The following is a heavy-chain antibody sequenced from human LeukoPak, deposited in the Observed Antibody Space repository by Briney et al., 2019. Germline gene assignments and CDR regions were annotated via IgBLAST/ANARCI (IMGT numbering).Heavy chain of an antibody. CDR3: ARASSATVTGVYFDY. D-gene: IGHD4-17*01. CDR2: ISAYNGNT. CDR1: GYTFTSYG. Sequence: ASVKVSCKASGYTFTSYGISWVRQAPGQGLEWMGWISAYNGNTNYAQKLQGRVTMTTDTSTSTAYMELRSLRSDDTAVYYCARASSATVTGVYFDYWGQGTLVTVSS. J-gene: IGHJ4*02. V-gene: IGHV1-18*01.